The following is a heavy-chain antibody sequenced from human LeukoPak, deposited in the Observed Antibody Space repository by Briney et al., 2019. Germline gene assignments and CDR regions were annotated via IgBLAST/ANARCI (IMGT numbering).Heavy chain of an antibody. V-gene: IGHV3-20*01. J-gene: IGHJ3*02. CDR2: INWNGGST. Sequence: GGSLRLSCAASGFTFDDYGMSWVRQAPGKGLEWVSGINWNGGSTGYADSVKGRFTISRDNAKNSLYLQMNSLRAEDTALYHCARDLGAALGYYDSSGYVADDAFDIWGQGTMVTVSS. CDR3: ARDLGAALGYYDSSGYVADDAFDI. CDR1: GFTFDDYG. D-gene: IGHD3-22*01.